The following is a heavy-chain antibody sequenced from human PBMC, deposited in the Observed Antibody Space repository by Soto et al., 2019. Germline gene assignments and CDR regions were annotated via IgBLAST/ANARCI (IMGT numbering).Heavy chain of an antibody. V-gene: IGHV4-39*01. Sequence: QLQLQESGPGLVKPSETLSLTCTVSGGSISSSSYYWGWIRQPPGKGLEWIGSIYYSGSTYYNPSLKSRVTISVDTSKNQFSLKLSSVTAADTAVYYCARPGIVATIGCFDYWGQGTLVTVSS. CDR3: ARPGIVATIGCFDY. D-gene: IGHD5-12*01. CDR2: IYYSGST. J-gene: IGHJ4*02. CDR1: GGSISSSSYY.